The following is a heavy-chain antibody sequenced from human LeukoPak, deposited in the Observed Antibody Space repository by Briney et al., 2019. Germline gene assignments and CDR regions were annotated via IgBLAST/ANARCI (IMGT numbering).Heavy chain of an antibody. Sequence: GRSLRLSCAASGFTFSSYGMHWVRQAPGKGLEWVAVIWYDGSNKYYADSVKGRFTISRDNSKNTLYLQMNSLRAEDTAVYYCARDKPPPYYYDSSGIFDYCGQGTLVTVSS. D-gene: IGHD3-22*01. CDR1: GFTFSSYG. J-gene: IGHJ4*02. CDR3: ARDKPPPYYYDSSGIFDY. CDR2: IWYDGSNK. V-gene: IGHV3-33*01.